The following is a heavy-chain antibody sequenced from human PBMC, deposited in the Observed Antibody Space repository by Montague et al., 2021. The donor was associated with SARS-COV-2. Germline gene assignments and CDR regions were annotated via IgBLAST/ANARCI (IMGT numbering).Heavy chain of an antibody. CDR1: GASVSSRDYY. J-gene: IGHJ4*02. V-gene: IGHV4-39*07. CDR3: ARESWRDSSGYFQAGLDY. CDR2: FYCSGNT. D-gene: IGHD3-22*01. Sequence: SETLSLTCSVSGASVSSRDYYWAWIRQPPGKGLEGIGSFYCSGNTYYXPSLRSRVTISVDASKNQFSLKLSSVAAADAAVYYCARESWRDSSGYFQAGLDYWGQGDLVPVSS.